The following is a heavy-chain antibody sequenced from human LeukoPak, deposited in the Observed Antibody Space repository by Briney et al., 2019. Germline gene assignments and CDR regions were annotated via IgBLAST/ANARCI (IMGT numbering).Heavy chain of an antibody. D-gene: IGHD3-16*01. Sequence: GGSLRLSCAASGFTFSSCAMSWVRQAPGKGLEWVSGISDGGGTTNYADAVKGRFTISRDNSKNTLYLQMNSLRAEDTAVYYCARKLNWYFDLWGRGTLVTVSS. J-gene: IGHJ2*01. V-gene: IGHV3-23*01. CDR2: ISDGGGTT. CDR3: ARKLNWYFDL. CDR1: GFTFSSCA.